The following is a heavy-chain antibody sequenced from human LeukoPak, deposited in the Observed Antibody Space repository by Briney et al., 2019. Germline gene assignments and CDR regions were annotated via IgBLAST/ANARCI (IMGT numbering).Heavy chain of an antibody. CDR3: ARVGGYDADLFDY. CDR2: IYYSGST. V-gene: IGHV4-30-4*08. D-gene: IGHD5-12*01. J-gene: IGHJ4*02. CDR1: GGSISSGDYY. Sequence: SETLSLTCTVSGGSISSGDYYWSWIRQPPGKGLEWIGYIYYSGSTHYNPSLKSRVAISVDTSKNQFSLKLSSVTAADTAVYYCARVGGYDADLFDYWGQGTLVTVSS.